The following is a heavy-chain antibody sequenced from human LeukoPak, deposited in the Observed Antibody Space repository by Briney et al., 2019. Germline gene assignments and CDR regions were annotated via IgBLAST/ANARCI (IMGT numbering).Heavy chain of an antibody. CDR2: ISGSDGST. CDR1: GFTFSSYA. Sequence: PGGSLRLSCATSGFTFSSYAMSWVRQAPGKGLEWVSAISGSDGSTYYADSVKGRFTISRDNSKNSLYLQMNSLRVEDTAVYYCARETIYSDKVIDHWGQGTPVTVSS. CDR3: ARETIYSDKVIDH. D-gene: IGHD4-17*01. J-gene: IGHJ4*02. V-gene: IGHV3-23*01.